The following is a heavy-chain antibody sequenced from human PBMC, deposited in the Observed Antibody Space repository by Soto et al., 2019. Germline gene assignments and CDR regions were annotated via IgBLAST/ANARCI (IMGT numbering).Heavy chain of an antibody. J-gene: IGHJ6*03. CDR3: ARRYYGDKSYYYYYYMDV. CDR2: IYPGDSDT. CDR1: GDSFTSYW. Sequence: GESLKISCKGSGDSFTSYWIGWVRQMPGKGLEWMGIIYPGDSDTRYSPSFQGQVTISADKSISAAYQQWSSLKASDTDMYYCARRYYGDKSYYYYYYMDVWGKGTTVTVSS. V-gene: IGHV5-51*01. D-gene: IGHD4-17*01.